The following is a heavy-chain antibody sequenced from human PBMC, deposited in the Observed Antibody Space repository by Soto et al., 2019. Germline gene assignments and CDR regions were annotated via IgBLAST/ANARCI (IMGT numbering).Heavy chain of an antibody. CDR3: ARHAGNSWKGDYFDY. CDR2: IDPNDSQT. J-gene: IGHJ4*02. D-gene: IGHD6-13*01. Sequence: GESLKISCQASGYSFSSSWIGWVRQMPGKGLEWMGIIDPNDSQTIYSPSFQGQVTISADKSIDTAYLQWSSLKTSDTAMYYCARHAGNSWKGDYFDYWGQGALITVSS. CDR1: GYSFSSSW. V-gene: IGHV5-51*01.